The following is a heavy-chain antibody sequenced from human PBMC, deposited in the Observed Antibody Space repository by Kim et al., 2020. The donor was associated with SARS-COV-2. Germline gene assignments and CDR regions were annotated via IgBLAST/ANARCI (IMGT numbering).Heavy chain of an antibody. V-gene: IGHV4-59*01. CDR3: ARELVVVPAGAFDI. Sequence: NPPLKCRVTISVDTSKHQFSLKLSSVTAADTAVYYCARELVVVPAGAFDIWGQGTMVTVSS. D-gene: IGHD2-2*01. J-gene: IGHJ3*02.